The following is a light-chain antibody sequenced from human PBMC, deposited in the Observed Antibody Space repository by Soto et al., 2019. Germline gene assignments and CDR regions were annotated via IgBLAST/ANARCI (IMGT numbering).Light chain of an antibody. CDR2: GAS. CDR3: QQYGSSPPMYT. V-gene: IGKV3-20*01. J-gene: IGKJ2*01. Sequence: EIVLTQSPGTLSLSPGERATLSCRASQSVSSSYLAWYQQKPGQAPRLLISGASSRTTGIPDRFSGSGSGTDFTLTISRLEPEDFAVDYCQQYGSSPPMYTFGQGTKLEIK. CDR1: QSVSSSY.